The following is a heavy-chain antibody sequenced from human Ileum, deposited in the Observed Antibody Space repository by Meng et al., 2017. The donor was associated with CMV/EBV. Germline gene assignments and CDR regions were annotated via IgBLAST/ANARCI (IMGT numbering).Heavy chain of an antibody. D-gene: IGHD3-9*01. CDR2: ISGSGGSD. Sequence: SRNYGMNWVSQAPGKGLEWVSVISGSGGSDFYSDSVKGRFTISRDNSQKTLYLQMNNLRAEDTAVYYCAKGGYYDILTSPPPELHFDFWGQGSLVTAPQ. CDR1: SRNYG. CDR3: AKGGYYDILTSPPPELHFDF. J-gene: IGHJ4*02. V-gene: IGHV3-23*01.